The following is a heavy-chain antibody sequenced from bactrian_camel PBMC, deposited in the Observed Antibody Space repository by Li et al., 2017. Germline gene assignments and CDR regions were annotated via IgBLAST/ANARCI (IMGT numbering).Heavy chain of an antibody. Sequence: QLVESGGGSVQAGGSLRLSCATSNVMVSDYCLGWIRQASGAERVGIVSIYTHSNITKYADSVKGRFTISQDRAKNTIFLQMNDLKPEDTAIYYCALEKEPGSWWDDDNYWGQGTQVTVS. D-gene: IGHD6*01. J-gene: IGHJ4*01. CDR2: IYTHSNIT. CDR3: ALEKEPGSWWDDDNY. CDR1: NVMVSDYC. V-gene: IGHV3S65*01.